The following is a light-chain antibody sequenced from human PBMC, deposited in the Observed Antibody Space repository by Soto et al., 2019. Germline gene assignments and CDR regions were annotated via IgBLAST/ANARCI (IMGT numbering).Light chain of an antibody. CDR2: DAS. CDR1: QSVGSN. V-gene: IGKV3-15*01. Sequence: EIVMTQSPVTLPVSPGERPTLSCRASQSVGSNLAWYRQKAGQAPRLLIYDASTRVTGIPARFSGSGSGTEFTLTISSLQSEDFAVYYCQQYKNWPPITFGQGTRLEIK. J-gene: IGKJ5*01. CDR3: QQYKNWPPIT.